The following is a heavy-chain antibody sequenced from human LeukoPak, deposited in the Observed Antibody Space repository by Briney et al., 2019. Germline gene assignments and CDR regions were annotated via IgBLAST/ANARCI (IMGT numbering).Heavy chain of an antibody. Sequence: GGSLRLSCAASGFTFSSYAMSWVRQAPGKGLGWVSPISGSGGSTYYADSVKGRFTISRDTSKNTLYLQMNSRRAEATAVYYCAKVRIAVAVRYFDYWGQGTLVTVSS. CDR3: AKVRIAVAVRYFDY. CDR1: GFTFSSYA. CDR2: ISGSGGST. V-gene: IGHV3-23*01. J-gene: IGHJ4*02. D-gene: IGHD6-19*01.